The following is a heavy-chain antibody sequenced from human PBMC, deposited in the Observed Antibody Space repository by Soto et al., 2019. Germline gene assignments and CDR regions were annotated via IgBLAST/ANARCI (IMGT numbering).Heavy chain of an antibody. V-gene: IGHV3-21*01. CDR3: VRGPRKDYGDYVLYYYYGMDV. CDR1: GFTFTDYS. Sequence: EVQLVESGGGLVTPGGSLSLSCAASGFTFTDYSMNWVRQAPGKGRVWVSSSGSTSRSSYYADSVEGRFTIFRDNARNALFLQMNSLRVEDTGVYYCVRGPRKDYGDYVLYYYYGMDVWGQGTTVTVSS. CDR2: SGSTSRSS. J-gene: IGHJ6*02. D-gene: IGHD4-17*01.